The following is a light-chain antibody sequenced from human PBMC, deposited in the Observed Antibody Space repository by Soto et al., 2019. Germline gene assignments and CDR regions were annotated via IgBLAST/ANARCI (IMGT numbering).Light chain of an antibody. V-gene: IGKV3-20*01. J-gene: IGKJ1*01. CDR3: QQYGSSGT. CDR2: GAS. CDR1: QSVSVK. Sequence: ELVLTQSPATLSVSPGERATLSCRASQSVSVKLAWYQQKPGQAPRLLIYGASNRATGIPDRCSGSGSGTDFTITISRLEPEDFAVYYCQQYGSSGTFGQGTKVDIK.